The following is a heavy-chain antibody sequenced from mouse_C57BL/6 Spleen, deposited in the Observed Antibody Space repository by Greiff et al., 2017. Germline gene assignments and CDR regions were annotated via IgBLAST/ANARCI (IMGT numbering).Heavy chain of an antibody. V-gene: IGHV1-62-2*01. J-gene: IGHJ2*01. Sequence: VQLQPSGAELVKPGASVKLSCKASGYTFTEYTIHWVKQRSGQGLAWIGWFYPGRGSLKYNEKFKDKATLTADKSSSTVYMELRRLTSEDSAVYFCARHEDGLGGFDYGGQGTTLTVSS. D-gene: IGHD4-1*01. CDR1: GYTFTEYT. CDR2: FYPGRGSL. CDR3: ARHEDGLGGFDY.